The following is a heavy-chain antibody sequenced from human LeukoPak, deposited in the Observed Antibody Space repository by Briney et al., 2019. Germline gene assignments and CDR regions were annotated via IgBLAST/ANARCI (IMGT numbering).Heavy chain of an antibody. V-gene: IGHV3-66*01. CDR2: IYSGGST. J-gene: IGHJ4*02. CDR1: EFSVGSNY. D-gene: IGHD2-15*01. CDR3: ARGDCNGGSCYLSLTTIDY. Sequence: GGSLRLSCAASEFSVGSNYMTWVRQAPGKGLEWVSLIYSGGSTYYADSVKGRFTISRDNSKNTLYLQMNSLRAEDTAVYYCARGDCNGGSCYLSLTTIDYWGQGTLVTVSS.